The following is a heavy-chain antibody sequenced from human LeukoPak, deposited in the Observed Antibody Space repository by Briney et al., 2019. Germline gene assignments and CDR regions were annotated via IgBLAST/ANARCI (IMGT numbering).Heavy chain of an antibody. V-gene: IGHV4-59*08. CDR3: ARSRPAPKEFDH. CDR1: GGSISSYY. Sequence: PSETLSLTCTVSGGSISSYYWSWIRQPPGKGLEWIGYIYYSGSTNYNPSLKSRVTMSADTSKNQFSLKLDSVTAADTAVYYCARSRPAPKEFDHWGQGTLVAVSS. CDR2: IYYSGST. J-gene: IGHJ4*02. D-gene: IGHD2-2*01.